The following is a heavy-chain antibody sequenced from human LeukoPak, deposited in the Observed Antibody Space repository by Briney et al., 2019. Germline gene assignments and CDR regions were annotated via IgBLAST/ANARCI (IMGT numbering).Heavy chain of an antibody. V-gene: IGHV5-51*01. CDR3: ARHADYGDSDYYYYYYYMDV. CDR2: LYPGESDT. Sequence: ESLKISCIGSGYNFTSYGIGWVGPRPGEGLEWMDQLYPGESDTRYSPSFPGQVTISADKSISTAYLQWSSLKASDTAMYYCARHADYGDSDYYYYYYYMDVWGKGTTVTVSS. D-gene: IGHD4-17*01. CDR1: GYNFTSYG. J-gene: IGHJ6*03.